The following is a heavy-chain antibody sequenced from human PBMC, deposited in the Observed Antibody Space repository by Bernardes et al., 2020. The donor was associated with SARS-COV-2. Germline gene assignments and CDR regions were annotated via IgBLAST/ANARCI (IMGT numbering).Heavy chain of an antibody. CDR3: AKSKWGTVGCMDV. J-gene: IGHJ6*02. V-gene: IGHV3-20*04. CDR1: GFTFDDYA. Sequence: GEALRLSCAASGFTFDDYAMSWVRQAPGKGLEWVSGITWNGGSAGYADSVKGRFTISRDNARNSLYLQMNSLSAEDTAFYYCAKSKWGTVGCMDVWGQGTTVTVSS. CDR2: ITWNGGSA. D-gene: IGHD4-17*01.